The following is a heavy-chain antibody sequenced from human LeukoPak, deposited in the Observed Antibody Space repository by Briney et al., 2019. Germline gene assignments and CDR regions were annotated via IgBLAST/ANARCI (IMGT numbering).Heavy chain of an antibody. V-gene: IGHV4-61*02. J-gene: IGHJ4*02. CDR2: IYTSGST. CDR3: ARGGVVPAASGSFDY. CDR1: GGSISSSSYY. D-gene: IGHD2-2*01. Sequence: SETLSLTCTVSGGSISSSSYYWSWIRQPAGKGLEWIGRIYTSGSTNYNPSLKSRVTMSVDTSKNQFSLKLSSVTAADTAVYYCARGGVVPAASGSFDYWGQGTLVTVSS.